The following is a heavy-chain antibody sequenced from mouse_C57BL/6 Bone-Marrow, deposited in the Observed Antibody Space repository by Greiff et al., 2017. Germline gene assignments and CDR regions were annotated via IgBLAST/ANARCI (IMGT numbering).Heavy chain of an antibody. CDR2: INPNNGGT. D-gene: IGHD2-2*01. J-gene: IGHJ3*01. CDR3: ARGLGIFAY. Sequence: EVQLQQSGPELVKPGASVKISCKASGYTFTDYYMNWVKQSHGKSLEWIGDINPNNGGTSYNQKFKGKATLPVDKSSSTAYMELRSLTSEDSAVYYCARGLGIFAYWGQGTLVTVSA. CDR1: GYTFTDYY. V-gene: IGHV1-26*01.